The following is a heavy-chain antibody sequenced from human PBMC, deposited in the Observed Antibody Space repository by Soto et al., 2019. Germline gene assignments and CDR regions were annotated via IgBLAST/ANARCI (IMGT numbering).Heavy chain of an antibody. D-gene: IGHD2-2*01. Sequence: SETLSLTCAVYGGSFSGYYWSWIRQPPGKGLEWIGQINHSGSTNYNPSLKSRVTISVDTSKNQFSLKLSSVTAADTAVYYCARANVVVPAAIYELWFDPWGQGTLVTVSS. V-gene: IGHV4-34*01. CDR1: GGSFSGYY. J-gene: IGHJ5*02. CDR2: INHSGST. CDR3: ARANVVVPAAIYELWFDP.